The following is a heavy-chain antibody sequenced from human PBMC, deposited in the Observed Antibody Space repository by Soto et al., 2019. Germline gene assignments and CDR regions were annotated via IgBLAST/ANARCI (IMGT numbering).Heavy chain of an antibody. CDR1: GHTISGYW. V-gene: IGHV3-74*01. CDR3: VRGGQFYSVPLDY. Sequence: EVQLVESGGGLVRPGGSLTLSCPASGHTISGYWMHWVRQAPGEGLVWVSRIRSDGHDTTYADSAKGRFTISRDNAKNTLYLQMYSLRAEDTAVYYCVRGGQFYSVPLDYWGQGTLVTVSS. J-gene: IGHJ4*02. CDR2: IRSDGHDT. D-gene: IGHD1-26*01.